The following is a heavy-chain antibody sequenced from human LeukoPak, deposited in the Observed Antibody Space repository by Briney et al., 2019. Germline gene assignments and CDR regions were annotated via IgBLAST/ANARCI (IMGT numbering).Heavy chain of an antibody. Sequence: GGSLRLSCAASGFTFSSYWMNWVRQAPGKGLVWVSRIASDGSSTTYADSVKGRFSISRDNAKNKLYLQMNSLRVEDTAVYYCARGRPHGNDYWGQGTLVTVSS. J-gene: IGHJ4*02. CDR3: ARGRPHGNDY. CDR1: GFTFSSYW. V-gene: IGHV3-74*01. D-gene: IGHD4-23*01. CDR2: IASDGSST.